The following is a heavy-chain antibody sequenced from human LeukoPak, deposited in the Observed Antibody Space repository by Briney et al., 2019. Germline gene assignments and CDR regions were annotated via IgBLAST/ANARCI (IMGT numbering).Heavy chain of an antibody. CDR2: IYTSGNT. V-gene: IGHV4-4*07. D-gene: IGHD3-10*01. CDR1: GGSISSYY. CDR3: ARDVWFGDIRWFDP. Sequence: SETLSLTCTVSGGSISSYYWSWIRQPAGKGLEWIGRIYTSGNTNYNPSLKSRVTMSVDTSKNQFSLKLSSVTAADTAVYYCARDVWFGDIRWFDPWGQGTLVTVSS. J-gene: IGHJ5*02.